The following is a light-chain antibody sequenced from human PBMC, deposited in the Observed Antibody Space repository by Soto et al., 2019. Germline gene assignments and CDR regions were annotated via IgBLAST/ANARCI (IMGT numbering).Light chain of an antibody. J-gene: IGKJ4*01. V-gene: IGKV1-5*03. CDR3: QQYNTYPFT. Sequence: DIQMTQSPSTLSASVGDRVTITCRASQSISSWLAWYQQKPGKAPKLLIYKASSLESGVPSRFSGSESGTKFPLTISSLQPDDFATYYCQQYNTYPFTFGGGTKVEIK. CDR1: QSISSW. CDR2: KAS.